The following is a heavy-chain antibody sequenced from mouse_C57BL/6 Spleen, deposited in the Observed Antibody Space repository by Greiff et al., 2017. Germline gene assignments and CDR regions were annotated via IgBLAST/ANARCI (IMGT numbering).Heavy chain of an antibody. CDR3: ERWDYYGSKEMDY. J-gene: IGHJ4*01. CDR1: GYAFTNYL. CDR2: INPGSGGT. Sequence: QVQLQQSGAELVRPGTSVKVSCKASGYAFTNYLIEWVKQRPGQGLEWIGVINPGSGGTNYNEKVKGKATLTADKSSSTAYMQLSSLTSEESAVYFCERWDYYGSKEMDYWGQGTSVTVSS. V-gene: IGHV1-54*01. D-gene: IGHD1-1*01.